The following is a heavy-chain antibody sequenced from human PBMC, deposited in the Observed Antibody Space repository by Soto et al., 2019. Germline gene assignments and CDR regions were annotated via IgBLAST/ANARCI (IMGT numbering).Heavy chain of an antibody. CDR3: ARGTYYYDSSGYSPYFNY. CDR1: GGSISSGDYY. J-gene: IGHJ4*02. Sequence: SETLSLTCTVSGGSISSGDYYWSWIRQPPGKGLEWIGYIYYSGSTYYNPSLKSRVTISVDTSKNQFSLKLSSVTAADTAVYYCARGTYYYDSSGYSPYFNYWGKGALVTVSP. D-gene: IGHD3-22*01. CDR2: IYYSGST. V-gene: IGHV4-30-4*01.